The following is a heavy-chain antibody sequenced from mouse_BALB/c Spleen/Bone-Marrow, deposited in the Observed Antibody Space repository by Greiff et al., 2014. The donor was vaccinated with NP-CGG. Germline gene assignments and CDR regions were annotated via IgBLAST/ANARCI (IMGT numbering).Heavy chain of an antibody. D-gene: IGHD1-1*01. V-gene: IGHV14-3*02. Sequence: VQLQQPGAELVKPGASVKLSCTASGFNIKDTYMHWVKQRPEQGLEWIGRIDPANGNTKYDPKFQGKATITADTSSNIAYLQLSSLTSEDTAVYYCVRSREYYFDYWGQGTTLTVSS. CDR1: GFNIKDTY. CDR3: VRSREYYFDY. CDR2: IDPANGNT. J-gene: IGHJ2*01.